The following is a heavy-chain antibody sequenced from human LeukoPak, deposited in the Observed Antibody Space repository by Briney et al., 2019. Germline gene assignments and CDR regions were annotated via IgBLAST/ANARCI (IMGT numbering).Heavy chain of an antibody. J-gene: IGHJ4*02. V-gene: IGHV3-73*01. CDR2: IRSKANSCAT. CDR1: GFTFSGSA. Sequence: PGGSLRLSCAASGFTFSGSAMHWVRQASGKGLEWVGRIRSKANSCATAYAASVKGRFTISRDDSKNTAYLQMNSLKTEDTAVYYCTSRYCDSSGYYYNWGQGTLVTVSS. CDR3: TSRYCDSSGYYYN. D-gene: IGHD3-22*01.